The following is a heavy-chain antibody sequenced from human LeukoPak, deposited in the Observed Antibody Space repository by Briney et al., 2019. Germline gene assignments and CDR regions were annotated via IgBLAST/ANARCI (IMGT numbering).Heavy chain of an antibody. CDR2: ISYIGNT. CDR1: GGSVSSGGYY. D-gene: IGHD3-10*01. J-gene: IGHJ4*02. Sequence: SETLSLTCTVSGGSVSSGGYYWSWIRQHPGKGLEWIGYISYIGNTYYNPSLKSRVTISVDTSKEQFSLKLTSVTSADTAVYYCARASVGWGSGSYFNHWGQGTLVTVSS. V-gene: IGHV4-31*03. CDR3: ARASVGWGSGSYFNH.